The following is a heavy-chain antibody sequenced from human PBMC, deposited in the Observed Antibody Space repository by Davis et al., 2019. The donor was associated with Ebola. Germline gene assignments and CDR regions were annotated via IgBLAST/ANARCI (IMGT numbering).Heavy chain of an antibody. CDR3: ARHRETYYYYYGMDV. CDR2: IYYSGST. CDR1: GGSIGSSSYY. Sequence: SETLSLTCTVSGGSIGSSSYYWGWIRQPPGKGLEWIGSIYYSGSTYYNPSLKSRVTISVDTSKNQFSLKLSSVTAADTAVYYCARHRETYYYYYGMDVWGKGTTVTVSS. V-gene: IGHV4-39*01. J-gene: IGHJ6*04. D-gene: IGHD1-26*01.